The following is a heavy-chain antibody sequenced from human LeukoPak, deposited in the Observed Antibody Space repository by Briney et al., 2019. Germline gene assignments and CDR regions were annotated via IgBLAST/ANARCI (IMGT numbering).Heavy chain of an antibody. Sequence: GGSLRLSCAASGFTFSSYAMSWVRQAPGKGLEWVSGLSGSGGNTIYADSVKGRFTISRDNSKNMMFLQMNSLRAEDTAVYYCAKELSGGWPFDYWGQGALVTVSS. J-gene: IGHJ4*02. CDR2: LSGSGGNT. CDR3: AKELSGGWPFDY. CDR1: GFTFSSYA. V-gene: IGHV3-23*01. D-gene: IGHD6-19*01.